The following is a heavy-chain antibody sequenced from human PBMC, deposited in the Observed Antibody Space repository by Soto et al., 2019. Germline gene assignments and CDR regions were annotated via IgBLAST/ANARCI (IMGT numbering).Heavy chain of an antibody. Sequence: SETLSLTCTFSGGSIDSTGYFLGWIRQPPGKGLEWIGSVYYSGSTYFNPSLKSRVTISVDTSKNLFSLRLSSVTAADTAVYYCARHGLASSGWTAAGFDYWGQGTLVTVSS. CDR1: GGSIDSTGYF. V-gene: IGHV4-39*01. CDR2: VYYSGST. J-gene: IGHJ4*02. D-gene: IGHD6-19*01. CDR3: ARHGLASSGWTAAGFDY.